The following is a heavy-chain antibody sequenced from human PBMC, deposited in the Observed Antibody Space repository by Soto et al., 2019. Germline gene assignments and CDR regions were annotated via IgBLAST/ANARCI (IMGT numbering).Heavy chain of an antibody. Sequence: GGSLRLSCAASGFTVSSNYMSWVRQAPGKGLEWVSVIYSGGSTYYADSVKGRFTISRDNSKNTLYLQMNSLRAEDTAVYYCAREAGYARMAFDIWGQGTMVTVSS. CDR3: AREAGYARMAFDI. CDR1: GFTVSSNY. D-gene: IGHD5-12*01. V-gene: IGHV3-66*01. CDR2: IYSGGST. J-gene: IGHJ3*02.